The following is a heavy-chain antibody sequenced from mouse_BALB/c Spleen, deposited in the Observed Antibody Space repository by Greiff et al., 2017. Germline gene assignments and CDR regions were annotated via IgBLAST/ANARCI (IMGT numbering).Heavy chain of an antibody. Sequence: EVQLVESGGGLVEPGGSLKLSCAASGFTFSSYAMSWVRQTPEKRLEWVASISSGGSTYYPDSVKGRFTISRDNARNILYLQMSSLRSEDTAMYYCARRGDYDDGFFDYWGQGTTLTVSS. V-gene: IGHV5-6-5*01. J-gene: IGHJ2*01. D-gene: IGHD2-4*01. CDR1: GFTFSSYA. CDR2: ISSGGST. CDR3: ARRGDYDDGFFDY.